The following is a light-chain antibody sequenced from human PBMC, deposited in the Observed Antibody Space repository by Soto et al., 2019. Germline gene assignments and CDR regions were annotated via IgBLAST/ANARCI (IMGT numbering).Light chain of an antibody. J-gene: IGKJ1*01. CDR3: QQYSSEWT. Sequence: EIVLTQSPGTLSLSPGERATLSCRARQSFSSNYLAWYQQKTGQAPRLLIYGASTRATGIPDRFSGTESGTDFTLTISRLEPEDSAVYYCQQYSSEWTFGQGTKVAI. CDR2: GAS. V-gene: IGKV3-20*01. CDR1: QSFSSNY.